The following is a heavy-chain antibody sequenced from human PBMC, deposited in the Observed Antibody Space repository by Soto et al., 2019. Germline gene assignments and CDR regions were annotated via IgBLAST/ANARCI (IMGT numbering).Heavy chain of an antibody. CDR3: AREAARNSGEIDY. CDR2: IIPIFGTA. D-gene: IGHD3-10*01. V-gene: IGHV1-69*01. Sequence: QVQLVQSGAVVKKPGSSVKVSCKSSGGTFSSYSINWVRQAPGQGLEWMGEIIPIFGTANYAQKFQGRVTITADSSTSTAYMELSSLRSETTAVYYFAREAARNSGEIDYWGQGTVVTVSS. J-gene: IGHJ4*02. CDR1: GGTFSSYS.